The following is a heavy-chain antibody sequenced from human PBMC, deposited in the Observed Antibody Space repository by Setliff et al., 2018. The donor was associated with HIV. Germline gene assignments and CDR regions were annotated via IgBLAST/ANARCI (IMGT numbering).Heavy chain of an antibody. Sequence: PSETLSLTCSVSDASVNSNNYYWVWIRQTPGKGLEWIGSIYDSGAAYYNPSLKSRVSISVDTSKNQFSLSLSSVTAADTAVYYCARHQGGSYSPHYSFDYWGQGTLVTVS. CDR3: ARHQGGSYSPHYSFDY. V-gene: IGHV4-39*01. CDR1: DASVNSNNYY. D-gene: IGHD1-26*01. J-gene: IGHJ4*02. CDR2: IYDSGAA.